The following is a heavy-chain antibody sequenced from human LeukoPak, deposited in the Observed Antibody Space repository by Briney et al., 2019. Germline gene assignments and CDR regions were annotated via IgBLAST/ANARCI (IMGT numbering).Heavy chain of an antibody. CDR3: ARVPGGITGHFDY. D-gene: IGHD1-20*01. CDR2: IYEGETT. Sequence: SETLSLTCTVSGYSISSGHYWGWIRQPPGKGLEWIGSIYEGETTYYNPSLKTRLTISLDTSKNQFSLKLSSVTAADTAVYYCARVPGGITGHFDYWGQGTLVTVSS. J-gene: IGHJ4*02. V-gene: IGHV4-38-2*02. CDR1: GYSISSGHY.